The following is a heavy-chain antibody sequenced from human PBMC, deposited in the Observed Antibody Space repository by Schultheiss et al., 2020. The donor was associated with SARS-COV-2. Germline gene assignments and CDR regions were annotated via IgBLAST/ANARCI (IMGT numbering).Heavy chain of an antibody. CDR1: GGSISSGGYY. CDR2: IYYSGST. D-gene: IGHD3-3*01. V-gene: IGHV4-31*03. CDR3: ARDQTIFAHLWFDP. Sequence: SQTLSLTCTVSGGSISSGGYYWSWIRQHPGKGLEWIGYIYYSGSTYYNPSLKSRVTMSVDTSKNQFSLKLSSVTAADTAVYYCARDQTIFAHLWFDPWGQGTLVTVSS. J-gene: IGHJ5*02.